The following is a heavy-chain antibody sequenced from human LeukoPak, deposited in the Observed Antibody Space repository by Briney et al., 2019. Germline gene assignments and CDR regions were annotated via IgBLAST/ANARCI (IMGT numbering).Heavy chain of an antibody. CDR3: ARASIAAAENY. J-gene: IGHJ4*02. Sequence: GGSLRLSCAASGFTFSSYEMNWVRQAPGKGLEWVSSISSSGSYIYYADSVKGRFTISRDNAKNSLYLQMNSLRAEDTAVYYCARASIAAAENYWGQGTLVTVSS. CDR2: ISSSGSYI. V-gene: IGHV3-21*01. CDR1: GFTFSSYE. D-gene: IGHD6-13*01.